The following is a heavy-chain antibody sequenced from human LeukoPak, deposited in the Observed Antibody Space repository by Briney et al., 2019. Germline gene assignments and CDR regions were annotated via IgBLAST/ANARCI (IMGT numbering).Heavy chain of an antibody. CDR3: ARHIQYSGYESYFDY. CDR1: GFTVSSNY. V-gene: IGHV3-53*01. CDR2: IYSGGST. Sequence: PGGSLRLSCAASGFTVSSNYMSWVRQAPGKGLEWVSVIYSGGSTYYADSVKGRFTISRDNSKNTLYLQMNSLRAEDTAVYYCARHIQYSGYESYFDYWGQGTLVTVSS. J-gene: IGHJ4*02. D-gene: IGHD5-12*01.